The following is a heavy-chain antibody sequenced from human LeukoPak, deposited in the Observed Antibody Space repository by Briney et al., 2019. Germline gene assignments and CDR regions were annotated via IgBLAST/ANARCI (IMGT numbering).Heavy chain of an antibody. J-gene: IGHJ6*04. Sequence: PGGSLRLSCAASGFTFSTYAMTWVRQAPGKGLEWVSLISGTGGSTYYADSVKGRFTISRDNAKNSLYLQMNSLRAEDTAVYYCAELGITMIGGVWGKGTTVTISS. D-gene: IGHD3-10*02. V-gene: IGHV3-23*01. CDR3: AELGITMIGGV. CDR2: ISGTGGST. CDR1: GFTFSTYA.